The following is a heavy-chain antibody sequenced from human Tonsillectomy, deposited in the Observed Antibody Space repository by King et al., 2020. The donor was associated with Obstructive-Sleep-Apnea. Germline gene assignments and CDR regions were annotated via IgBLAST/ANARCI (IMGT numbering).Heavy chain of an antibody. CDR2: MNPNSGNT. J-gene: IGHJ4*02. V-gene: IGHV1-8*01. Sequence: QLVQSGAEVKKPGASVKVSSKASGYTFISNEINWVRQATGQGLEWMGWMNPNSGNTGYAQKFQGRVTMTRNTSITTAYMELNSLTSEDTAVYYCARGTRSFDYWGQGTLVIVSS. CDR1: GYTFISNE. CDR3: ARGTRSFDY.